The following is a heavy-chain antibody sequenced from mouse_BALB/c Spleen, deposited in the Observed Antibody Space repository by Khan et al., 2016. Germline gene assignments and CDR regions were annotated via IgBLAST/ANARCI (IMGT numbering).Heavy chain of an antibody. Sequence: EVKLEVSGPSLVKPSQTLSLTCSVPGDSITSGYWNWIRKFPGNKLEYMGYISYSGSTYYNPSLKSRISITRDTSKNQYYLQLNSVTTEDTATYXCATYDGYLFDYWGQGTTLTVSS. D-gene: IGHD2-3*01. CDR1: GDSITSGY. V-gene: IGHV3-8*02. CDR3: ATYDGYLFDY. CDR2: ISYSGST. J-gene: IGHJ2*01.